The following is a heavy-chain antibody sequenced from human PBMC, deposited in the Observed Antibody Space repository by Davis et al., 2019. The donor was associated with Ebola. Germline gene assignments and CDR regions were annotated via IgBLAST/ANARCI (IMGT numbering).Heavy chain of an antibody. CDR3: TRGGIAAATLNWFDP. J-gene: IGHJ5*02. Sequence: PGGSLRPSCAVPGFTFSSYSMNWVRQAPGKGLEWVSSISDTGTYIYYGDSVKGRFTISRDSAKNALYLQMNSLRAEDTAVYYCTRGGIAAATLNWFDPWGQGTLVTVSS. V-gene: IGHV3-21*01. D-gene: IGHD6-13*01. CDR2: ISDTGTYI. CDR1: GFTFSSYS.